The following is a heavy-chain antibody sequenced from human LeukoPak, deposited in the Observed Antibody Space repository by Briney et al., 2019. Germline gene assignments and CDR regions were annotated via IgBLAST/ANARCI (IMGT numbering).Heavy chain of an antibody. CDR2: INTDGSST. V-gene: IGHV3-74*01. D-gene: IGHD2-2*01. Sequence: GGSLRLSCAASGFTFSSYWMHWVRQAPGKGLVWVSRINTDGSSTSYADSVKGRFTISRDNAKNTLYLQMNSLRAEDTAVYYCARDAWEYCSSTSCYRNWFDPWGQGTLVTVSS. CDR3: ARDAWEYCSSTSCYRNWFDP. J-gene: IGHJ5*02. CDR1: GFTFSSYW.